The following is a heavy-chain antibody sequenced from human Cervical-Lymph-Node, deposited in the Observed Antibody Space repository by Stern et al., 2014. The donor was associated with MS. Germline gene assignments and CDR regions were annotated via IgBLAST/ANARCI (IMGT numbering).Heavy chain of an antibody. Sequence: EVQLVESGAEVKKPGESLKISCKGSGYSFADYWMGWVRQKPGEGLEWMGILDPGDSATRYSLSLQGQVTLSVDKPIRTHYLQRSSLKASDPAMYYCARRGYSDGFDLWGQGTMVTVSS. D-gene: IGHD5-12*01. CDR2: LDPGDSAT. V-gene: IGHV5-51*04. CDR1: GYSFADYW. J-gene: IGHJ3*01. CDR3: ARRGYSDGFDL.